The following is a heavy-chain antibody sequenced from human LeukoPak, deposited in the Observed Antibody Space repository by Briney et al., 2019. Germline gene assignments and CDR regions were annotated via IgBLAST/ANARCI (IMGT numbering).Heavy chain of an antibody. Sequence: PGGSLRLSCAASEFTFSTYAMSWVRQAPGRGLEWVSSINYGGDTTYYADSVKGRFTISRDNSKNTLYLQMNSLRAEDTAVYYCASGGYGSGSKLYYWGQGTLVTVSS. CDR1: EFTFSTYA. CDR3: ASGGYGSGSKLYY. J-gene: IGHJ4*02. V-gene: IGHV3-23*01. CDR2: INYGGDTT. D-gene: IGHD3-10*01.